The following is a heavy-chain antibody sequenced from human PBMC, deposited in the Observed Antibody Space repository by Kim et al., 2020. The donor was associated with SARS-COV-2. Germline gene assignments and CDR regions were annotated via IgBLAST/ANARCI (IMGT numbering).Heavy chain of an antibody. CDR3: AGGMGWLVED. D-gene: IGHD6-19*01. J-gene: IGHJ4*02. CDR1: GFTFSTYY. CDR2: IKQDGSEK. Sequence: LSLTCAASGFTFSTYYMTWVRQAPGKGLEWVANIKQDGSEKEYVDSVKGRFTISRDNAKNSLYLQMNSLRAEDTAVYYCAGGMGWLVEDWGQGTLVT. V-gene: IGHV3-7*01.